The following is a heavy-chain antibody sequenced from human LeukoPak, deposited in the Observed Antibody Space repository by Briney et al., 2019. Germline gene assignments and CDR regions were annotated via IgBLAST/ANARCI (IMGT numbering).Heavy chain of an antibody. Sequence: PGGSLRLSCAASGFTFTNYWIHWVRQVPGKGLVWVPYVTYDGSTTIYADSVKGRFTISRDNAQNTVYLQMNSLRADDTATYYCARASHGWSIDYWGQGTLVSVSS. V-gene: IGHV3-74*01. CDR3: ARASHGWSIDY. D-gene: IGHD6-19*01. CDR2: VTYDGSTT. CDR1: GFTFTNYW. J-gene: IGHJ4*02.